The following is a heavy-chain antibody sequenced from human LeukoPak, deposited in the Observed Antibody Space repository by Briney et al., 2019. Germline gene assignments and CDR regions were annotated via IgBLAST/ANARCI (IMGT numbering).Heavy chain of an antibody. CDR1: GGSFSGYY. CDR3: ARGLDIVVVPAATGFDP. J-gene: IGHJ5*02. V-gene: IGHV4-34*01. CDR2: INHSGST. D-gene: IGHD2-2*03. Sequence: PSETLSLTCAVYGGSFSGYYWSWIRQPPGEGLEWIGEINHSGSTNYNPSLKGRVTISVDTSKNQFSLKLSSVTAADTAVYYCARGLDIVVVPAATGFDPWGQGTLVTVSS.